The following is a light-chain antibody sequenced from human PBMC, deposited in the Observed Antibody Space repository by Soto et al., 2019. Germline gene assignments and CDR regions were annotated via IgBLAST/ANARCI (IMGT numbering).Light chain of an antibody. J-gene: IGKJ2*01. V-gene: IGKV4-1*01. CDR2: WAS. CDR3: QQYDSTPPYT. Sequence: DIVMTQSPDSLAVSLGERATINCKSSQSVFFSSNNKNYLAWYQQKPRQPPKLLIYWASTRQSGVPDRFSGSGSGTDFTLTISSLQAEDVAVYYCQQYDSTPPYTFGQGTKLELK. CDR1: QSVFFSSNNKNY.